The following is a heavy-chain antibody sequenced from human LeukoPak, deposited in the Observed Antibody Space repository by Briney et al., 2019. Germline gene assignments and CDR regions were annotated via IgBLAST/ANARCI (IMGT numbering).Heavy chain of an antibody. CDR3: AKCGDYDVLTGYYVSDY. Sequence: GRSLRLSCASSGFTFSNYAMTRVRQAPGPRLESVSAINGSRSNTCYADSVKGRFTSSRDNSKNSVFLQMNSLRAEDTAVYYCAKCGDYDVLTGYYVSDYWGQGTLVTVSS. J-gene: IGHJ4*02. V-gene: IGHV3-23*01. CDR1: GFTFSNYA. CDR2: INGSRSNT. D-gene: IGHD3-9*01.